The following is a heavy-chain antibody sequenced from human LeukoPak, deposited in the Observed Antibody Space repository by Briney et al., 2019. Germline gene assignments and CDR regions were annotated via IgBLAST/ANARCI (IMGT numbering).Heavy chain of an antibody. D-gene: IGHD6-13*01. V-gene: IGHV4-39*07. CDR1: GGSISSSSYY. Sequence: SETLSLTCTVSGGSISSSSYYWGWIRQPPGKGLEWIGSIYYSGSTYYNPSLKSRVTISVDTSKNQFSLKLSSVTAADTAVYYCARGRAYSSSWPKFPFDYWGQGTLVTVSS. CDR2: IYYSGST. J-gene: IGHJ4*02. CDR3: ARGRAYSSSWPKFPFDY.